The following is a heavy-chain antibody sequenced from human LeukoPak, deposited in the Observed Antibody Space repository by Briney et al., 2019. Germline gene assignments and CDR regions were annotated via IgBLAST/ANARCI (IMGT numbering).Heavy chain of an antibody. CDR1: GGSISSGGYY. D-gene: IGHD1-26*01. Sequence: SETLSLTCTVSGGSISSGGYYWSWIRQHPGRGLEWIGYIYYSGSTYYNPSLKSRVTISVDTSKNQFSLKLSSVTAADTAVYYCATSPSGSYFRPSGQGTLVTVSS. CDR3: ATSPSGSYFRP. J-gene: IGHJ5*02. V-gene: IGHV4-31*03. CDR2: IYYSGST.